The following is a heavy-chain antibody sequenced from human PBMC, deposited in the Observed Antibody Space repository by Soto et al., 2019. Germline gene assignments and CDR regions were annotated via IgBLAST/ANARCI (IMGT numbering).Heavy chain of an antibody. Sequence: QVQLVQSGAEVKKPGSSVKVSCKASGATFSSYAISWVRQAPGQGLEWMGGIIPIFGTANYAQKFQGRVTITADASTSTAYMELSSLRSEDTAVYYCARVRVRFLEWLGSEGWGQGTVVIVSS. CDR3: ARVRVRFLEWLGSEG. J-gene: IGHJ4*02. CDR1: GATFSSYA. CDR2: IIPIFGTA. V-gene: IGHV1-69*12. D-gene: IGHD3-3*01.